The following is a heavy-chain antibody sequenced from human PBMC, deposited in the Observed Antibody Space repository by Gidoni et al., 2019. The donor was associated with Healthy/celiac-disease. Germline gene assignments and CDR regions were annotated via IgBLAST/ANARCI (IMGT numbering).Heavy chain of an antibody. CDR3: ASQELYYDSTVRAFDI. CDR2: IYYSGST. CDR1: GGSISSSSYY. Sequence: QLQLQESGPGLVKPSETLSLTCTVSGGSISSSSYYWGGIRQPPGKGLEWIGSIYYSGSTYHHPSLKSRVTISVDTSKNQFSLKLSSVTAADTAVYYCASQELYYDSTVRAFDIWGQGTMVTVSS. J-gene: IGHJ3*02. D-gene: IGHD3-22*01. V-gene: IGHV4-39*01.